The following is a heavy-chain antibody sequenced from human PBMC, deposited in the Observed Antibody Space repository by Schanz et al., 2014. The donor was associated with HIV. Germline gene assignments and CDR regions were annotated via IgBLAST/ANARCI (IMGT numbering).Heavy chain of an antibody. J-gene: IGHJ4*02. V-gene: IGHV3-30*18. CDR3: AKEEQQLGGVGGYHFDY. Sequence: QVQLVESGGGVVQPGRSLRLSCAVSGFTFSSYGMHWVRQAPGKGLEWVAVISYDGSNKYYADSVKGRFTISRDISKNPLYLQMNSLRAEDTAVYYCAKEEQQLGGVGGYHFDYWGQGTLVTVSS. CDR2: ISYDGSNK. D-gene: IGHD6-13*01. CDR1: GFTFSSYG.